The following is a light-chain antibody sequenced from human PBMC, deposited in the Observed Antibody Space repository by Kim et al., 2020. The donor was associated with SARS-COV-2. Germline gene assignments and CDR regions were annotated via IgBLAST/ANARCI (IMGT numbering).Light chain of an antibody. J-gene: IGKJ2*01. Sequence: VTPGDKVNISCKARQDIDDDLSWYQQKPGEAPIFIIQEAATLVTGIPPRFGGSGYGTDFTLTIDNIESEAAAYYFCLQHENFPLNTFAQGTKLEI. CDR3: LQHENFPLNT. CDR2: EAA. CDR1: QDIDDD. V-gene: IGKV5-2*01.